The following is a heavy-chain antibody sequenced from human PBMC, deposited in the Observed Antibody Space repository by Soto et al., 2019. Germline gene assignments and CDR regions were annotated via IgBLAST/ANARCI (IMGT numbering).Heavy chain of an antibody. D-gene: IGHD2-15*01. J-gene: IGHJ3*02. CDR2: IGGGGEYT. CDR3: AKDEVAANGRADAFDI. V-gene: IGHV3-23*01. Sequence: EVQLLESGGGLVQPGGSLTLTCIVSGFTSGKYAMSWVRQAPGQGLEWVSEIGGGGEYTNDAASVGGRFTMSRDNSKNTLYLHMSSLKVEDTAVYYCAKDEVAANGRADAFDIWGQGTVVTVSS. CDR1: GFTSGKYA.